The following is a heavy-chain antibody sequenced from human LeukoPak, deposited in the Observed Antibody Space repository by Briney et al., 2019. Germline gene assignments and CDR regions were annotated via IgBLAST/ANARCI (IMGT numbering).Heavy chain of an antibody. D-gene: IGHD3-22*01. CDR2: IYYSGST. Sequence: LRLSCAASGFTFSSYAMSWIRQPPGKGLEWIGYIYYSGSTYYNPSLKSRVTISVDTSKNQFSLKLSSVTAADTAVYYCARESEYYYDSSGYLDYWGQGTLVTVSS. V-gene: IGHV4-30-4*08. CDR1: GFTFSSYA. J-gene: IGHJ4*02. CDR3: ARESEYYYDSSGYLDY.